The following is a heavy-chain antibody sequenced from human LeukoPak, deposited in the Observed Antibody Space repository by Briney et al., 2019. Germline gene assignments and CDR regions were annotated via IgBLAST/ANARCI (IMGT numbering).Heavy chain of an antibody. CDR2: IKEDGSEM. Sequence: GGSLRLSCAASGFSFSTNWMWWVRQAPGKGLEWVANIKEDGSEMYYVDSVKGRFTISRDNTKNSLYLQINSLRVEDTAVYYCVFFSRGRGIDYWGQGTLVTVSS. CDR1: GFSFSTNW. D-gene: IGHD3-10*01. V-gene: IGHV3-7*02. J-gene: IGHJ4*02. CDR3: VFFSRGRGIDY.